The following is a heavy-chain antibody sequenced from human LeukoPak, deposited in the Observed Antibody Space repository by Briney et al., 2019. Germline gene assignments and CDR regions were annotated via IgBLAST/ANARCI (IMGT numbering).Heavy chain of an antibody. CDR1: GFTFSTYY. CDR2: VSPSGGST. Sequence: GASVKASCKASGFTFSTYYMHWVRQAPGQGLEWMGIVSPSGGSTRYAQKFQGRLTMTRDTSTSTVYMELSSLRSDDTAMYYCARDRSCSSTSCYGDWFDPWGQGTQVIVSS. J-gene: IGHJ5*02. D-gene: IGHD2-2*01. V-gene: IGHV1-46*01. CDR3: ARDRSCSSTSCYGDWFDP.